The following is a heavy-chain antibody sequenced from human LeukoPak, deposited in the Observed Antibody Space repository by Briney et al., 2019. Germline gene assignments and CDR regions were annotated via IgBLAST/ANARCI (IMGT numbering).Heavy chain of an antibody. V-gene: IGHV3-23*01. CDR3: AKGDRSGYDYFDY. Sequence: GASLRLSCAASGFTFNSYGMNWVRQAPGKGLEWVSLISGSGGSTYYTDSVKGRFTISRDSSKNTVYLQMNSLRAEDTAVYYCAKGDRSGYDYFDYWGQGTLVTVSS. CDR2: ISGSGGST. D-gene: IGHD3-22*01. CDR1: GFTFNSYG. J-gene: IGHJ4*02.